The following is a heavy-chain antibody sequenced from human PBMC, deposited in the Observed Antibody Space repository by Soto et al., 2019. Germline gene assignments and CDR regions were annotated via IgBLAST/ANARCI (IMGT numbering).Heavy chain of an antibody. V-gene: IGHV3-23*01. D-gene: IGHD3-10*01. CDR3: AKGLASNMVRGVIITRFRVAFDI. Sequence: EVQLLESGGGLVQPGGSLRLSCAASGFTFSSYAMSWVRQAPGKGLEWVSAISGSGGSTYYADSVKGRFTISRDNSKNTLYLQMNSLRAEDTAVYYCAKGLASNMVRGVIITRFRVAFDIWGQGTMVTVSS. CDR1: GFTFSSYA. CDR2: ISGSGGST. J-gene: IGHJ3*02.